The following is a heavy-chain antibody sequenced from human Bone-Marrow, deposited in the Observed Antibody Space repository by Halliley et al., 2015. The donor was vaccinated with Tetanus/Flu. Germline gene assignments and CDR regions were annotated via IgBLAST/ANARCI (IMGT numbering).Heavy chain of an antibody. D-gene: IGHD4-17*01. V-gene: IGHV3-23*01. CDR2: IPGSGGST. Sequence: AIPGSGGSTWHADSVKGRFSISRDNSKSTLYLQMNSLTVADTAVYYCAKKRDSYGGNLGDFDVWGQGTMVTVSS. CDR3: AKKRDSYGGNLGDFDV. J-gene: IGHJ3*01.